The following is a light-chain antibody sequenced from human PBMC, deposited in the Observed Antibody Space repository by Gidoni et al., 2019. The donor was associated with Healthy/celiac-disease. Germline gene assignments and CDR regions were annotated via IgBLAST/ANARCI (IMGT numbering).Light chain of an antibody. CDR1: QSISSY. Sequence: DIQMTKSPSSLSAAVGERVTITCRASQSISSYLNWHQQKPGKAPKLLIYAASSLQSGVPSRFSGSGSGTDFTLTISSLQPEDFATYYCQQSYSTPLTFGGGTKVEIK. J-gene: IGKJ4*01. V-gene: IGKV1-39*01. CDR2: AAS. CDR3: QQSYSTPLT.